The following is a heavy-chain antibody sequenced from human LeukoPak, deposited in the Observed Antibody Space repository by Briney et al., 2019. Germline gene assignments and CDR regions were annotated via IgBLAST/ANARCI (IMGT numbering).Heavy chain of an antibody. CDR2: ISAGSGTI. CDR1: GFTLSSYG. J-gene: IGHJ4*02. Sequence: GGSLRLSCAASGFTLSSYGINWVRQAPGKGLEWVSYISAGSGTIYYADSVMGRFTISRDNAKNSMYLQMNSLRAEDTAVYYCARAYDFWSGYCDYWGQGTLVTVSS. CDR3: ARAYDFWSGYCDY. V-gene: IGHV3-48*01. D-gene: IGHD3-3*01.